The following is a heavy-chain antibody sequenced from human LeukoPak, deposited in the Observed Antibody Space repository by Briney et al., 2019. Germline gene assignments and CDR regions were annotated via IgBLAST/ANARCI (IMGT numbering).Heavy chain of an antibody. J-gene: IGHJ6*03. CDR3: ARTYYDFWSGYYYYYYYYMDV. CDR2: IYYSGST. V-gene: IGHV4-31*03. D-gene: IGHD3-3*01. CDR1: GGSISSGGYY. Sequence: SETLSLTCTVSGGSISSGGYYWSWIRQHPGKGLEWIGYIYYSGSTYHNPSLKSRVTISVDTSKNQFSLKLSSVTAADTAVYYCARTYYDFWSGYYYYYYYYMDVWGKGTTVTVSS.